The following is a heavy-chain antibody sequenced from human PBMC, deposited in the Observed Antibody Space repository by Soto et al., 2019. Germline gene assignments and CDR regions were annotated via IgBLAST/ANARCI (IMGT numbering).Heavy chain of an antibody. D-gene: IGHD1-26*01. V-gene: IGHV1-69*13. CDR3: ARDRGSYPPNNWFDP. CDR2: IIPIFGTA. J-gene: IGHJ5*02. Sequence: SVKVSCKASGGTFSSYAISWVRQAPGQGLEWMGGIIPIFGTANYAQKFQGRVTITADESTSTAYMELSSLRSEDTAVYYCARDRGSYPPNNWFDPWGQGTLVTVSS. CDR1: GGTFSSYA.